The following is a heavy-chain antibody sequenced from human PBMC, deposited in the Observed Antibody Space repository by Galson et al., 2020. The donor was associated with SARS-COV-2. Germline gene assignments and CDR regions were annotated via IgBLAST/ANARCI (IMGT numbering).Heavy chain of an antibody. V-gene: IGHV3-11*06. Sequence: GGSLRLSCAASGFTFSDYSMSWIRQAPGRGLEWVSYISSSTTYTTYADSFKGRFTISRDNAKNSLSLQMSSLRAEDTAVYYCARDSLTSNDASDIWGQGTMVTVSS. CDR1: GFTFSDYS. J-gene: IGHJ3*02. CDR2: ISSSTTYT. CDR3: ARDSLTSNDASDI. D-gene: IGHD1-1*01.